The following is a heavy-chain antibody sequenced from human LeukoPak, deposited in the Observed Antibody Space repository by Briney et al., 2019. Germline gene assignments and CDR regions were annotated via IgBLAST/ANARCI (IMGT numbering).Heavy chain of an antibody. V-gene: IGHV1-46*01. J-gene: IGHJ4*02. D-gene: IGHD6-19*01. Sequence: ASVKVSCKASGYTFTNYHMHWVRQAPGQGLEWMGMITPSDGSTNYAQKFQGRVTMTRDMSTSTVYMELSSLRSEDTAVYYCARVGGWYRYFLDYWGQGTLLTVSS. CDR3: ARVGGWYRYFLDY. CDR2: ITPSDGST. CDR1: GYTFTNYH.